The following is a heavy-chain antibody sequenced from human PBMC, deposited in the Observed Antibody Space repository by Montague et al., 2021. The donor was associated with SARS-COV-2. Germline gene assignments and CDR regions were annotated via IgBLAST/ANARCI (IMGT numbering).Heavy chain of an antibody. CDR1: GGSFSCFY. J-gene: IGHJ4*02. CDR3: ARHDSDTLPAVY. CDR2: ISDSGST. V-gene: IGHV4-59*08. D-gene: IGHD2-2*02. Sequence: SETLSLTCTVSGGSFSCFYWSWFRQPPGKGLEWIGYISDSGSTNYNPSLTSRVTMSVDTSKNQFSLKVNSVTAADTAVYYCARHDSDTLPAVYWGQGTLVTVSS.